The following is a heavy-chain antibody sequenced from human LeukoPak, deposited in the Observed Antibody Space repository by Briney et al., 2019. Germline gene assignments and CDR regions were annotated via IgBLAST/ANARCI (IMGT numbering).Heavy chain of an antibody. CDR2: INPNSGGT. J-gene: IGHJ4*02. Sequence: GASVKVSCKASGYTFTSYGISWVRQAPGQGLEWMGWINPNSGGTNYAQKFQGRVTMTRDTSISTAYMELSRLRSDDTAVYYCARGYCSGGSCSNFDYWGQGTLVTVSS. CDR3: ARGYCSGGSCSNFDY. D-gene: IGHD2-15*01. V-gene: IGHV1-2*02. CDR1: GYTFTSYG.